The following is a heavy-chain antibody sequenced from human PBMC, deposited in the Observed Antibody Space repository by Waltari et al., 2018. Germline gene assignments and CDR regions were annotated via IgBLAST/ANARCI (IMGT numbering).Heavy chain of an antibody. J-gene: IGHJ3*02. CDR3: ASRGYYDSSGYYYVAFDI. D-gene: IGHD3-22*01. Sequence: QVQLVQSGAEVKKPGASVKVSCKVSGYTLTELSMHWVRQAPGTGLEWMGGFDPEEGETIDEQKVQGRVTMTEDTAKDTAEMELSSLRSEDTAVYYCASRGYYDSSGYYYVAFDIWGQGTMVTVSS. CDR1: GYTLTELS. CDR2: FDPEEGET. V-gene: IGHV1-24*01.